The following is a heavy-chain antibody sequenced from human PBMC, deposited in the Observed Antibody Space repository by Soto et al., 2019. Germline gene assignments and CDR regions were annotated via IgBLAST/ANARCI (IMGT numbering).Heavy chain of an antibody. Sequence: GGSLRLSCAASGFTFSSYAVSWVRQAPGKGLEWVSAISGSGGSTYYADSVKGRFTISRDNSKNTLYLQMNSLRAEDTAVYYCAKDLTNTGYCSSTSCYPLQYFDYWGQGTLVTVSS. CDR2: ISGSGGST. J-gene: IGHJ4*02. D-gene: IGHD2-2*01. CDR1: GFTFSSYA. V-gene: IGHV3-23*01. CDR3: AKDLTNTGYCSSTSCYPLQYFDY.